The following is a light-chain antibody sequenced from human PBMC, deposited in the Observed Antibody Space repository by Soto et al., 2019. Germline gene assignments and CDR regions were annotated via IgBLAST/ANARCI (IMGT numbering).Light chain of an antibody. CDR3: QQRRDWPLT. Sequence: EIVLTQSPATLSLSPGERATLSCRASQSINNYLIWYQQKPGQAPRLLIHDASSRATGIPARFSGSGSGTDFTLTISSLEPEDFAVYYCQQRRDWPLTFGXGTNV. V-gene: IGKV3-11*01. J-gene: IGKJ4*01. CDR2: DAS. CDR1: QSINNY.